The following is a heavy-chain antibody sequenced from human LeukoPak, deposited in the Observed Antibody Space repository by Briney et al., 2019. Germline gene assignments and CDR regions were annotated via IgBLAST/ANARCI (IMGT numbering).Heavy chain of an antibody. CDR1: GGSISSGDYY. J-gene: IGHJ4*02. D-gene: IGHD5/OR15-5a*01. CDR2: IYYGGST. CDR3: ARVLYEGYFDY. V-gene: IGHV4-30-4*01. Sequence: SETLSLTCTVSGGSISSGDYYWSWIRQPPGKGLEWIGYIYYGGSTYYNPSLKSRVTISVDTSKNQFSLKLSSVTAADTAVYYCARVLYEGYFDYWGQGTLVTVSS.